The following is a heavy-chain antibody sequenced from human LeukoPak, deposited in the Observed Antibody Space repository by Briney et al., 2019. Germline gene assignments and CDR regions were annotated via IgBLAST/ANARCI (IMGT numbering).Heavy chain of an antibody. J-gene: IGHJ6*02. Sequence: SVKVSRKASGFTFTSSAMQWVRQARGQLLEWIGWIVVGSGNTNYAQKFQERVTITRDMSTSTAYMELSSLRSEDTAVYYCAAGFGSWVFRRYYYGMDVWGQGTTVTVSS. D-gene: IGHD3-16*01. CDR2: IVVGSGNT. CDR3: AAGFGSWVFRRYYYGMDV. V-gene: IGHV1-58*02. CDR1: GFTFTSSA.